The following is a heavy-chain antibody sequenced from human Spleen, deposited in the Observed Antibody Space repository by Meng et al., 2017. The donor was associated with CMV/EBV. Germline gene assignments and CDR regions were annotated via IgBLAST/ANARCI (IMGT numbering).Heavy chain of an antibody. Sequence: GSLRDYYWSWIRQTRGKGLEWIGEISHSGSTNSNTSLKSRVTISVDTSKNQFSLKLSSVTAADTAVYYCARVRIAATVTMRIRWFDPWGQGTLVTVSS. V-gene: IGHV4-34*01. CDR1: GSLRDYY. J-gene: IGHJ5*02. CDR3: ARVRIAATVTMRIRWFDP. CDR2: ISHSGST. D-gene: IGHD6-13*01.